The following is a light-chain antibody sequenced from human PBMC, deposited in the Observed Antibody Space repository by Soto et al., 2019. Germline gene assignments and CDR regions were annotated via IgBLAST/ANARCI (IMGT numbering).Light chain of an antibody. CDR1: QSVSSSY. Sequence: VMTQAPATLSVSPGDRATLSCRASQSVSSSYLAWYQHKPGQAPRLLIHGASSRVTGIPDRFSGSGSGTDFTLTITRLEPEDFAVYYCQQYQSLTFGGGTKVDIK. CDR2: GAS. V-gene: IGKV3-20*01. CDR3: QQYQSLT. J-gene: IGKJ4*01.